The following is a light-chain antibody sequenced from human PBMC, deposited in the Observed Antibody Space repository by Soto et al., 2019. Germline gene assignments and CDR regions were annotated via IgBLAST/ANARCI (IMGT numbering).Light chain of an antibody. CDR2: KAS. J-gene: IGKJ1*01. CDR3: QQYNSYSRT. V-gene: IGKV1-5*03. Sequence: DIQMTQSPSTLSASVGDRVTITCRASQSTSTWLAWYQHKPGKAPNLLIYKASSLESGAPSRFSGSGSGTEFTLTISSLQPDDVATYYCQQYNSYSRTFGQGTKVEIK. CDR1: QSTSTW.